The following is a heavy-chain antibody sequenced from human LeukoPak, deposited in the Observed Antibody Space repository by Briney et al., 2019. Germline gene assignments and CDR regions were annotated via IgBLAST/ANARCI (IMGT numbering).Heavy chain of an antibody. D-gene: IGHD6-13*01. J-gene: IGHJ4*02. Sequence: ASVKVSCKASGYTFTGYYTHWVRQAPGQGLEGMGRMNPDSGDTNYAQKFTGRVAMTRDTSISTAYMELSSLRSDDTAVYYCARGAAVGQTRDYWGQGTLVTVSS. CDR2: MNPDSGDT. CDR1: GYTFTGYY. CDR3: ARGAAVGQTRDY. V-gene: IGHV1-2*06.